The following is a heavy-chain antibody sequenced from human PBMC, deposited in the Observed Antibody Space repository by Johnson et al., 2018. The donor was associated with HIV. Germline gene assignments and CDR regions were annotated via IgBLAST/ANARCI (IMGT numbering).Heavy chain of an antibody. CDR2: IPYDGYNK. V-gene: IGHV3-30*14. CDR1: GFTFSSYA. CDR3: MLRTHAEKAFDI. J-gene: IGHJ3*02. D-gene: IGHD2-8*01. Sequence: QVQLVESGGGVVQPGRSLRLSCAASGFTFSSYAMHWVRQAPGKGLEWVAVIPYDGYNKYYADSVKGRFTISRDNSKNTLYLQMNSLRAEDTAVYYCMLRTHAEKAFDIWGQGTMVTVSS.